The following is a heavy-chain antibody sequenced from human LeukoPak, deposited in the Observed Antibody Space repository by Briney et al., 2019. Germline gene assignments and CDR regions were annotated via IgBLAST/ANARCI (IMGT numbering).Heavy chain of an antibody. J-gene: IGHJ4*02. CDR3: AFRSFPSEY. Sequence: GGSLRLSCVASGFTFSNYGMHWVRQAPGKGLEWVSLISWDGRSTYYADSVKGRFTISRDSSKDSLFLQMNSLRTEDTALYYCAFRSFPSEYWGQGSLVTVSS. V-gene: IGHV3-43*01. CDR2: ISWDGRST. CDR1: GFTFSNYG. D-gene: IGHD1-14*01.